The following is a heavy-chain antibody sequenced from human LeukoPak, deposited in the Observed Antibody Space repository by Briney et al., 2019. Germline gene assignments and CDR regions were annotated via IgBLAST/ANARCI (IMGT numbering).Heavy chain of an antibody. CDR2: IYSGGST. Sequence: GGSLRLSCAASGFTVSSNYMSWVRQAPGKGLEWVSVIYSGGSTYYADSVKGRFTISRDNSKNTLYLQMNSLRAEDTAVYYCASTYYDSSGYYCKWYYFDYWGQGTLVTVSS. J-gene: IGHJ4*02. CDR3: ASTYYDSSGYYCKWYYFDY. V-gene: IGHV3-66*01. D-gene: IGHD3-22*01. CDR1: GFTVSSNY.